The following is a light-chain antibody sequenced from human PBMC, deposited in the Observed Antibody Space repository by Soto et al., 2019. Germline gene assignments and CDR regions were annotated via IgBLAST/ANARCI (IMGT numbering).Light chain of an antibody. CDR1: HGISTY. Sequence: DIQMTQSPSTLSASIGDRVTFTCRASHGISTYLAWYQRIPGKAPKLLMYDASTLERGVPSRFSGSGSGTDFTLTISSLQPDDFATDFCQQYFSSSWTFGQGTTVEIK. CDR2: DAS. CDR3: QQYFSSSWT. V-gene: IGKV1-5*01. J-gene: IGKJ1*01.